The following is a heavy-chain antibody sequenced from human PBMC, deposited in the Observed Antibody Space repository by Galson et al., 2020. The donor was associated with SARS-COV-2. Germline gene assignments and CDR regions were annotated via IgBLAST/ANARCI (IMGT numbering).Heavy chain of an antibody. Sequence: GGSLRLSCAASEFTFSNYAMSWVRQAPGKGLEWVSAISHRTYYADSVKGRFTISRDNSKNTLYLQMNSLRAEDTAVYYCAKAGGGASYYFDYWGQGTLVTVSS. V-gene: IGHV3-23*01. D-gene: IGHD3-16*01. J-gene: IGHJ4*02. CDR3: AKAGGGASYYFDY. CDR1: EFTFSNYA. CDR2: ISHRT.